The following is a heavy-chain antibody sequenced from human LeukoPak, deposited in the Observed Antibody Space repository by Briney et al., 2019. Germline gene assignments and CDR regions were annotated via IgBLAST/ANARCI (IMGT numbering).Heavy chain of an antibody. CDR3: ARNSIAARRHYYYHMDV. Sequence: GGSLRLPCAASGLTVSSNYMSWVRQAPGKGLEWVSVIYSGGSTYYADSVKGRFTISRDNSKNTLYLQMNSLRAEDTAVYYCARNSIAARRHYYYHMDVWGKGTTVTVSS. CDR1: GLTVSSNY. J-gene: IGHJ6*03. D-gene: IGHD6-6*01. V-gene: IGHV3-66*02. CDR2: IYSGGST.